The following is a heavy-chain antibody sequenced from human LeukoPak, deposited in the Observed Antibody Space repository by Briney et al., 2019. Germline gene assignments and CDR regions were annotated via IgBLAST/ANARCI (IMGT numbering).Heavy chain of an antibody. V-gene: IGHV4-61*08. J-gene: IGHJ3*02. Sequence: PSETLSLTCTVSGGSISSGGYYWSWIRQHPGKGLEWIVYIYYSGSTNYNPSLKSRVTISVDTSKNQFSLKLSSVTAADTAVYYCARDGLENDAFDIWGQGTMVTVSS. D-gene: IGHD3/OR15-3a*01. CDR2: IYYSGST. CDR3: ARDGLENDAFDI. CDR1: GGSISSGGYY.